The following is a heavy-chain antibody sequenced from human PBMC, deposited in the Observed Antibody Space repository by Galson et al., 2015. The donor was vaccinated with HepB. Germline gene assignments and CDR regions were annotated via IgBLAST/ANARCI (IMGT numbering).Heavy chain of an antibody. V-gene: IGHV4-59*01. J-gene: IGHJ6*02. CDR1: GGSISSYY. Sequence: SETLSLTCTVSGGSISSYYWSWIRQTPGKGLEWIGYIYYSGSTHYNPSLKSRVTISVDTSKNQFSLKLSSVTAADTAVYYCARGIYSYVYSYYYYGMDVWGQETTVTVSS. CDR2: IYYSGST. D-gene: IGHD5-18*01. CDR3: ARGIYSYVYSYYYYGMDV.